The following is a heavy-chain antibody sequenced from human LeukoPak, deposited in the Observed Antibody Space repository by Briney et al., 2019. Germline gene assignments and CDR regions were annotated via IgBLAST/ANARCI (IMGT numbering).Heavy chain of an antibody. Sequence: GGSLRLSCAASGFTFSSYAMHWVRQAPGKGLEWVAVISYDGSNKYYVDSVKGRFTISRDNSKKTLYLHMNSLRAEDTAVYYCARAAYGSGSYYFDYWGQGTLVTVSS. D-gene: IGHD3-10*01. V-gene: IGHV3-30-3*01. CDR2: ISYDGSNK. J-gene: IGHJ4*02. CDR3: ARAAYGSGSYYFDY. CDR1: GFTFSSYA.